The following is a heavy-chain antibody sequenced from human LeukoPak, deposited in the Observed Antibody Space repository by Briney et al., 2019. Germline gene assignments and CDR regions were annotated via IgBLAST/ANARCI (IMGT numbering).Heavy chain of an antibody. D-gene: IGHD6-13*01. CDR2: IYYSGST. V-gene: IGHV4-59*01. Sequence: SETLSLTCTVSGGSISSYYLSWIRQPPGKGLEWIGYIYYSGSTNYNPSLKSRVTISVDTSKNQFSLKLSSVTAADTAVYYCARASSSWSLYYYYYYMDVWGKGTTVTVSS. CDR1: GGSISSYY. CDR3: ARASSSWSLYYYYYYMDV. J-gene: IGHJ6*03.